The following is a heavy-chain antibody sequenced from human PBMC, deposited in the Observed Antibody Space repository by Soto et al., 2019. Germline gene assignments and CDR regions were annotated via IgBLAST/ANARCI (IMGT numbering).Heavy chain of an antibody. Sequence: SETLSLTCSVSGGTISRYYWSWIRQPPGKGLEWIGYIYSRGTTSYNPSLKSRATILVDTSKNQFSLRLTSVTATDTAVYYCATGRIPRGMDVRGPGTTVSV. V-gene: IGHV4-59*12. D-gene: IGHD2-2*02. CDR1: GGTISRYY. J-gene: IGHJ6*02. CDR2: IYSRGTT. CDR3: ATGRIPRGMDV.